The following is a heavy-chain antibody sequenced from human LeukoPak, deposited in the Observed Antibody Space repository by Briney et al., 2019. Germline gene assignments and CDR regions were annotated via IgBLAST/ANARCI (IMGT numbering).Heavy chain of an antibody. CDR1: GGSISSGDYY. CDR3: ARDYYDSSGYHGLDY. D-gene: IGHD3-22*01. Sequence: SETLSLTCTVSGGSISSGDYYWSWIRPPPGKGLEWIGYIYYSGSTYYNPSLKSRVTISVDTSKNQFSLKLSSVTAAGTAVYYCARDYYDSSGYHGLDYWGQGTLVTVSS. V-gene: IGHV4-30-4*01. CDR2: IYYSGST. J-gene: IGHJ4*02.